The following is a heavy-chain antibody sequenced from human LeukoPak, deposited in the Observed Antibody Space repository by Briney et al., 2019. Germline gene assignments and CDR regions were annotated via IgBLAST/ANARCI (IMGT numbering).Heavy chain of an antibody. Sequence: GGSLRLSCAASGFTFSSYSMSWVRQAPGKGLEWVSEISGSGGGTYYADSVKGRFTISRDNSKNTLYLQMNSLRAEDTAVYYCAKVSDYSSDWGQGTLVTVSS. CDR1: GFTFSSYS. CDR3: AKVSDYSSD. J-gene: IGHJ4*02. D-gene: IGHD4-11*01. CDR2: ISGSGGGT. V-gene: IGHV3-23*01.